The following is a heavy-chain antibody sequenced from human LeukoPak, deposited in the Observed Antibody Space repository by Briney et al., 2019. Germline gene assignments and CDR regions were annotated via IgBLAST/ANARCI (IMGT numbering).Heavy chain of an antibody. Sequence: GGSLRLSWAASGFSLSSYEMSWVRHAPGKGLEWVSYISSSGSTIYYADSVKGRFTISRDNAKNSLYLQMNSLRAEDTAVYYCAELGITMIGGVWGKGTTVTISS. CDR1: GFSLSSYE. CDR3: AELGITMIGGV. D-gene: IGHD3-10*02. CDR2: ISSSGSTI. V-gene: IGHV3-48*03. J-gene: IGHJ6*04.